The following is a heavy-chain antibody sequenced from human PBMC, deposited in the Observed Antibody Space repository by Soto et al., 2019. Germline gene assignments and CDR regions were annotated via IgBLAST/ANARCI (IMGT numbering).Heavy chain of an antibody. V-gene: IGHV4-4*02. CDR3: ARAMAREVNFDY. D-gene: IGHD3-10*01. CDR1: SGPFGTSNW. Sequence: PSEPLSPTSTLSSGPFGTSNWRSWFRQPPGKGLEWIGGIFHSGSTNYNPSLKRRVTISVDKSKNQFSLELRSVTAADTAVYYCARAMAREVNFDYWGQGTLVTVSS. CDR2: IFHSGST. J-gene: IGHJ4*02.